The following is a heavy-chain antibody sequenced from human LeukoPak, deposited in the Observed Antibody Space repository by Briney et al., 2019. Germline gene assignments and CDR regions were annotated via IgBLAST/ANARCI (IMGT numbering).Heavy chain of an antibody. J-gene: IGHJ4*02. V-gene: IGHV3-23*01. CDR1: GFIFSSYA. D-gene: IGHD6-19*01. CDR3: AKEVGWYYSYYFDY. Sequence: PGGSLRLSCATSGFIFSSYAMSWVRQAPGKGLEWVSGIGASGGSTYYADSVKGRFTISRDNSKNTLYLQMNSLRTEDTAVYYCAKEVGWYYSYYFDYWGQGTLVTVSS. CDR2: IGASGGST.